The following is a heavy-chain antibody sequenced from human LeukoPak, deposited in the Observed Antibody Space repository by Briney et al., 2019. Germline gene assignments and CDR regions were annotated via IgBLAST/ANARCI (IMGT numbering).Heavy chain of an antibody. CDR2: IYSGGST. J-gene: IGHJ4*02. V-gene: IGHV3-53*01. CDR3: ARATAAGIY. D-gene: IGHD6-13*01. CDR1: RFTFSSYA. Sequence: GGSLRLSCAASRFTFSSYAMSWVRQAPGKGLEWVSVIYSGGSTYYADSVKGRFTISRDNSKNTLYLQMNSLRAEDAAVYYCARATAAGIYWGQGTLVTVSS.